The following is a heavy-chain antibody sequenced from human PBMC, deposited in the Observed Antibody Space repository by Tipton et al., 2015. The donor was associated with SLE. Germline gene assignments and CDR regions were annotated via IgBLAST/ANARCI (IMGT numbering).Heavy chain of an antibody. J-gene: IGHJ4*02. Sequence: TLSLTCTVSGGSISSGSYYWSWIRQPAGKGLEWIGRIYTSGSTNYNPSLKSRVTISVDTSKNQFSLKLSSVTAADTAVYYCRAYSSSWPGDYWGQGTLVTVSS. CDR1: GGSISSGSYY. CDR3: RAYSSSWPGDY. V-gene: IGHV4-61*02. CDR2: IYTSGST. D-gene: IGHD6-13*01.